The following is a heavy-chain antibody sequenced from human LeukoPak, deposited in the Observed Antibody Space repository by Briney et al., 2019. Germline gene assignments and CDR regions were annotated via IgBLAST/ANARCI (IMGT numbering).Heavy chain of an antibody. CDR1: GGSISNYY. CDR3: ARVESTRAIDY. V-gene: IGHV4-59*01. D-gene: IGHD2-2*01. Sequence: SETLSLTCTVSGGSISNYYWNWIRQPPGKGLEWIGYIYSSGSTNYNPSLKSRVTISVDTSKNQFSLKLSSVTAADTAVYYCARVESTRAIDYWGQGTLVTVSS. J-gene: IGHJ4*02. CDR2: IYSSGST.